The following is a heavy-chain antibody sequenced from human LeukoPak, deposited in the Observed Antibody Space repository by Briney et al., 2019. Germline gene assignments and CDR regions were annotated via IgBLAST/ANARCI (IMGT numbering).Heavy chain of an antibody. V-gene: IGHV4-38-2*01. J-gene: IGHJ4*02. CDR1: DCSISSGYY. CDR3: ASRFVSTMVRGVIRDY. Sequence: SETLSLTCAVSDCSISSGYYWGWIRQPPGKGLEWIGSIYHSGSTYYNPSLKSRVTISVDTSKNQFSLKLSSVTAADTAVYYCASRFVSTMVRGVIRDYWGQGTLVTVSS. CDR2: IYHSGST. D-gene: IGHD3-10*01.